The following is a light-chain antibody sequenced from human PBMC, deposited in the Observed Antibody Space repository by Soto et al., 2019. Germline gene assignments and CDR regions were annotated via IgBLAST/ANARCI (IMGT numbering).Light chain of an antibody. J-gene: IGKJ1*01. V-gene: IGKV1-5*03. CDR1: HNIKNW. CDR2: KAS. CDR3: QQYQNFAT. Sequence: DIQMTQSPSTLSASVGDRVTITCRASHNIKNWLAWYQQKPGEAPKLLIYKASNLADGVPSRFSGRGSGTESTLTVSILQPDDSASYYFQQYQNFATFGQGTRVEIK.